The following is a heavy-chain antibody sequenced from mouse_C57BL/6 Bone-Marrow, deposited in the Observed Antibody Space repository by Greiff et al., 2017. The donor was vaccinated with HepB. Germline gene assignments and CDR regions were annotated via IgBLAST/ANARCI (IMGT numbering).Heavy chain of an antibody. J-gene: IGHJ4*01. CDR3: TRSFYGNYGGDAMDY. CDR1: GFTFTDYY. Sequence: EVQGVESGGGLVQPGGSLSLSCAASGFTFTDYYMSWVRQPPGKALEWLGFIRNKANGYTTEYSASVKGRFTISRDNSQSILYLQMNALRAEDSATYYCTRSFYGNYGGDAMDYWGQGTSVTVSS. V-gene: IGHV7-3*01. CDR2: IRNKANGYTT. D-gene: IGHD2-10*01.